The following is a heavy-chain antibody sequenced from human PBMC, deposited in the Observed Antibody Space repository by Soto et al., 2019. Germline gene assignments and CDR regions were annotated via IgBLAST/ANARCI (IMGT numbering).Heavy chain of an antibody. D-gene: IGHD4-17*01. J-gene: IGHJ6*02. CDR2: INPSGGST. Sequence: QVQLVQSGAEVKKSGASVKVSCKASGYTFTSYYMHWVRQAPGQGLEWMGIINPSGGSTSYAQKFQARVTMTRDTSTSTVYMERSSLRSEDTAVYYCARALDYGDYDVYYYGMDVWGQGTTVTVSS. V-gene: IGHV1-46*01. CDR3: ARALDYGDYDVYYYGMDV. CDR1: GYTFTSYY.